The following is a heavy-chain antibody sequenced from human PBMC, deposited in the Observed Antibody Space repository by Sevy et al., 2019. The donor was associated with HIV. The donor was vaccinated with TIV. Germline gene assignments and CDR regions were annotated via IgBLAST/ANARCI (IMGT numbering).Heavy chain of an antibody. CDR1: GFAFSSYA. CDR3: ARVLYSGYDFVNAFDI. Sequence: GGSLRLSCAASGFAFSSYAMHWVSQAPGKGLEWVAVISYDGSNKYYADSVKGRFTISRDNSKNTLYLQMNSLRAEDTAVYYCARVLYSGYDFVNAFDIWGQGTMVTVSS. V-gene: IGHV3-30-3*01. D-gene: IGHD5-12*01. CDR2: ISYDGSNK. J-gene: IGHJ3*02.